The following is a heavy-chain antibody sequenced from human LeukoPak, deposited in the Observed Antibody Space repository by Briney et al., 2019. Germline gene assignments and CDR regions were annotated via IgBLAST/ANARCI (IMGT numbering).Heavy chain of an antibody. CDR3: VKDSKSSGWYVPPNFDY. Sequence: HPGGSLRLSCSASGFTFSTYAMHWVRQAPGKGLEYDSSVSSNVYSTHYADSVKGRFAISRDNSKNTLYLQMSSLRTEDTAVYYCVKDSKSSGWYVPPNFDYWGQGTLVTVSS. CDR1: GFTFSTYA. CDR2: VSSNVYST. V-gene: IGHV3-64D*09. J-gene: IGHJ4*02. D-gene: IGHD6-19*01.